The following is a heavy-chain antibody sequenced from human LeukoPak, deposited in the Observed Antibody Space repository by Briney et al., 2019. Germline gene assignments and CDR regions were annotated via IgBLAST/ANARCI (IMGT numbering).Heavy chain of an antibody. CDR2: INTDGSST. J-gene: IGHJ4*02. D-gene: IGHD3-16*02. CDR3: ARVWGSYRFYFDY. V-gene: IGHV3-74*01. CDR1: GFTFSSYW. Sequence: PGGSLRLSCAASGFTFSSYWMHRVRQAPGKGLVWVSRINTDGSSTSYADSVKGRFTISRDNAKNTLYLQMNSLRAEDTAVYYCARVWGSYRFYFDYWGQGTLVTVSS.